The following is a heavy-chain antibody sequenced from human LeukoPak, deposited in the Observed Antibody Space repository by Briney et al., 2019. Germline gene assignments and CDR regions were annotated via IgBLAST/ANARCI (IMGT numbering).Heavy chain of an antibody. Sequence: KPSETLYLTCTVSGGSVSSDSYYWSWIRQPPGKGLEWIGYIFYSGSTTYNPSLKSRVTISVDTSKNQFSLKLSSVTAADTALYYCARVPVRCLPNYFDFWGQGTQVTVSS. CDR1: GGSVSSDSYY. V-gene: IGHV4-61*01. CDR2: IFYSGST. D-gene: IGHD1-14*01. J-gene: IGHJ4*02. CDR3: ARVPVRCLPNYFDF.